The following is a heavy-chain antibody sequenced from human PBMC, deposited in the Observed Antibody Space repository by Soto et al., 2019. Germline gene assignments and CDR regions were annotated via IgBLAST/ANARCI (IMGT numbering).Heavy chain of an antibody. Sequence: PSETLSLTCAVYGGSFSGYYWSWIRQPPGKGLEWIGEINHSGSTNYNPSLKSRVTISVDTSKNQFSLKLSSVTAADTAVYYCARGLGTYYYDSSGYYYGFDYWGQGTLVTVSS. CDR3: ARGLGTYYYDSSGYYYGFDY. V-gene: IGHV4-34*01. CDR2: INHSGST. CDR1: GGSFSGYY. D-gene: IGHD3-22*01. J-gene: IGHJ4*02.